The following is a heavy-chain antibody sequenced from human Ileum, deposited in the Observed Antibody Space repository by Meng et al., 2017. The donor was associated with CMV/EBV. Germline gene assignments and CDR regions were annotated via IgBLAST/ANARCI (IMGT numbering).Heavy chain of an antibody. CDR3: ARDGRQNLARGGSFDF. CDR2: MKPNSGNT. V-gene: IGHV1-8*03. CDR1: GYTFTSYD. J-gene: IGHJ4*02. Sequence: SAKVSCKASGYTFTSYDNNWVRQATGQGLEWMGWMKPNSGNTGYAQKFQGRVTITSNTSKSTAYMELSSLRSDDTAVYYCARDGRQNLARGGSFDFWGQGTLVTVSS. D-gene: IGHD4-23*01.